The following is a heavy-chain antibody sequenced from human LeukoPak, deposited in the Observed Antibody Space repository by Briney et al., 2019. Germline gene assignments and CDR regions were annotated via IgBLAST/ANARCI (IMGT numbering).Heavy chain of an antibody. D-gene: IGHD2-2*02. CDR1: GFTFSSYS. Sequence: PGGSLRLSCAASGFTFSSYSMNWVRQAPGKGLEWVSSISSSSSYIYYADSVKGRFTISRDNAKNSLYLQMNSLRAEDTAVYYCARGGLTDIVVVPAAIGTGWFDPWGQGTLVTVSS. CDR2: ISSSSSYI. CDR3: ARGGLTDIVVVPAAIGTGWFDP. V-gene: IGHV3-21*01. J-gene: IGHJ5*02.